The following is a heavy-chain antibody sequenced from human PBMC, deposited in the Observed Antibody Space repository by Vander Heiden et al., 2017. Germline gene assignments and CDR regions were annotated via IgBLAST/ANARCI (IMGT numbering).Heavy chain of an antibody. CDR1: GFTVSSNY. CDR2: IYSGGST. CDR3: ASRRGYSYGFELGDYYYYGMDV. Sequence: EVQLVESGGGLIQPGGSLRLSCAASGFTVSSNYISWVRQAPGKGLEWVSVIYSGGSTYYADSVKGRFTISRDNSKNTLYLQMNSLRAEDTAVYYCASRRGYSYGFELGDYYYYGMDVWGQGTTVTVSS. J-gene: IGHJ6*02. D-gene: IGHD5-18*01. V-gene: IGHV3-53*01.